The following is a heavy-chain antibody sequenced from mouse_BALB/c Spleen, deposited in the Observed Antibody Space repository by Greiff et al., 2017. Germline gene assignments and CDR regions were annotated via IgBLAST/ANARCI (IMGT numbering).Heavy chain of an antibody. V-gene: IGHV5-6*01. J-gene: IGHJ4*01. CDR1: GFTFSSYG. D-gene: IGHD2-4*01. CDR2: ISSGGSYT. Sequence: VQLKESGGDLVKPGGSLKLSCAASGFTFSSYGMSWVRQTPDKRLEWVATISSGGSYTYYPDSVKGRFTISRDNAKNTLYLQMSSLKSEDTAMYYCARHWGYDYLYAMDYWGQGTSVTVSS. CDR3: ARHWGYDYLYAMDY.